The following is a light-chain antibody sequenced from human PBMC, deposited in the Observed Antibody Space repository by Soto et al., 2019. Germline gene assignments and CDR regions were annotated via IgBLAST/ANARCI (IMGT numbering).Light chain of an antibody. J-gene: IGKJ1*01. CDR2: DTS. Sequence: EIVVTQSPATLSVSPGERVTLSCRASQSVSSSLAWYQLRPGQAPRLLIYDTSTRAAGIAARFSGSGSGTEFTLTISSLQSEDSAVYYCQQYVHWPPGAFGQGTTVEIK. CDR3: QQYVHWPPGA. CDR1: QSVSSS. V-gene: IGKV3-15*01.